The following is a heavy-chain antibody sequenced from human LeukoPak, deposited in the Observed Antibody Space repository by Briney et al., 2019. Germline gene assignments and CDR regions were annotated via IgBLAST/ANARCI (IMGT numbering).Heavy chain of an antibody. D-gene: IGHD2-21*01. CDR1: GFTVSSNY. J-gene: IGHJ3*02. CDR2: IYIGGNT. Sequence: PGGSLRLSCAASGFTVSSNYMSWVRQAPGKGLEWVSVIYIGGNTYYADSVKDRFTISRDNSKNTLYLQMNSLRAEDTAVYYCARTDWPYAFDIWGQGTIVTVSP. V-gene: IGHV3-66*01. CDR3: ARTDWPYAFDI.